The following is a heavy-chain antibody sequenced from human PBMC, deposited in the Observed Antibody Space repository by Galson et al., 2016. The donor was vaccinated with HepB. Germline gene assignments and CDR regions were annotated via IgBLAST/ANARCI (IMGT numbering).Heavy chain of an antibody. J-gene: IGHJ4*02. V-gene: IGHV3-23*01. CDR3: AREKTATIDY. D-gene: IGHD5-18*01. CDR2: IGGSGDST. CDR1: GFTFRRYA. Sequence: SLRLSCAGSGFTFRRYAMTWVRQAPGKGLEWVSTIGGSGDSTYYADSMKGRFSISRDNSKNTLYLQMNSLRDEDTAVYYCAREKTATIDYWGQGTLVTVSS.